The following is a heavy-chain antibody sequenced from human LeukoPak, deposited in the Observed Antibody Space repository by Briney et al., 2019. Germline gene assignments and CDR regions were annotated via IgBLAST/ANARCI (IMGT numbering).Heavy chain of an antibody. CDR2: IYYSGST. V-gene: IGHV4-59*01. D-gene: IGHD6-13*01. J-gene: IGHJ4*02. CDR3: AREIAAAGLDY. Sequence: SETLSLTCTVSGGSISSYYWSWIRQPPGKGLEWIGYIYYSGSTNYNPSLKSRVTISLDTSKRQFSLRLSSVTAADTAVYYCAREIAAAGLDYWGQGTLVTVSS. CDR1: GGSISSYY.